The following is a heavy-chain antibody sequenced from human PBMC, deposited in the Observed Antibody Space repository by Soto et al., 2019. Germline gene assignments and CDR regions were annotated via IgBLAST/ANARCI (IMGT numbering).Heavy chain of an antibody. CDR2: INAGNGNT. Sequence: QVQLVQSGAEVKKPGASVKVSCKASGYTFTSYAMHWVRQAPGQRLEWMGWINAGNGNTKYSQKFQGRVTITRDTSESTAYMELSSLRFDDTGVYFCATAVGDDASDIWGRGIMVTVSS. CDR3: ATAVGDDASDI. J-gene: IGHJ3*02. V-gene: IGHV1-3*01. CDR1: GYTFTSYA.